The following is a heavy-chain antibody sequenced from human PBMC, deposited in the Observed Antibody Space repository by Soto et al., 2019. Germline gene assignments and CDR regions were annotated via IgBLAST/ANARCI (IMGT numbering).Heavy chain of an antibody. Sequence: SETLSLTCTVSGGSISSGDYYWSWIRQPPGKGLEWIGEINHSGSTNYNPSLKSRVTISVDTSKNQFSLKLSSVTAADTAVYYCARGLSSGWSGRKVRQTHWGQGTLVTVSS. V-gene: IGHV4-30-4*01. CDR2: INHSGST. J-gene: IGHJ4*02. CDR3: ARGLSSGWSGRKVRQTH. CDR1: GGSISSGDYY. D-gene: IGHD6-19*01.